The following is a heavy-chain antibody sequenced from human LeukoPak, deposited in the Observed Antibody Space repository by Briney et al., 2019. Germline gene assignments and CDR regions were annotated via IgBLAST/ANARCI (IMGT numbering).Heavy chain of an antibody. CDR3: ARDAGSGSPPIRYFDY. V-gene: IGHV3-30-3*01. Sequence: PGGSLRLSCAVSGLSVSGNYLSWVRQAPGKGLEWVAVISYDGSNKYYADSVKGRFTISRDNSKNTLYLQMNSLRAEDTAVYYCARDAGSGSPPIRYFDYWGQGTLVTVSS. D-gene: IGHD3-10*01. CDR2: ISYDGSNK. J-gene: IGHJ4*02. CDR1: GLSVSGNY.